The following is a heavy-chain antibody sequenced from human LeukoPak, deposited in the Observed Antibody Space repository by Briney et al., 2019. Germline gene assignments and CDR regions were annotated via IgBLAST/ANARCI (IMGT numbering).Heavy chain of an antibody. J-gene: IGHJ6*03. CDR2: IYYSGST. CDR3: ARVTASSSWGDYYYMDV. D-gene: IGHD6-13*01. V-gene: IGHV4-59*01. Sequence: PSETLSLTCTVSGDSISSYYWSWIRQSPGKGLEWIAYIYYSGSTNYNPSLKSRVTISVDTSKNQFSLKLSSVTAADTAVYYCARVTASSSWGDYYYMDVWGKGTTVTISS. CDR1: GDSISSYY.